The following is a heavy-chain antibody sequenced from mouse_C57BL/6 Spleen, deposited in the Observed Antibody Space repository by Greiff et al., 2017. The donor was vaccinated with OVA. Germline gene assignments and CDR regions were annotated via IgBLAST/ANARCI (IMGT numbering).Heavy chain of an antibody. Sequence: QVQLQQSGAELVRPGASVTLSCKASGYTFTDYEMHWVKQTPVHGLEWIGAIDPETGGTDYNQKFKGKAILPADKSSSTAYMELRSLTSADSADYYRTRCPPNWGPGYVDYWGQGTTLTVSS. CDR3: TRCPPNWGPGYVDY. CDR2: IDPETGGT. V-gene: IGHV1-15*01. CDR1: GYTFTDYE. D-gene: IGHD4-1*02. J-gene: IGHJ2*01.